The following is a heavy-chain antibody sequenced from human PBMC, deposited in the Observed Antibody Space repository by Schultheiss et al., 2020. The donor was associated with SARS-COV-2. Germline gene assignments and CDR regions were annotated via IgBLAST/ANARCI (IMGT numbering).Heavy chain of an antibody. J-gene: IGHJ5*02. V-gene: IGHV4-39*01. CDR2: IYYSGST. D-gene: IGHD1/OR15-1a*01. CDR1: GGSISNRNYY. CDR3: TRHVYTNNPDNWFDP. Sequence: SQTLSLTCSLSGGSISNRNYYWGWIRQPPGKGLEWIGSIYYSGSTYYNPSLESRVTISVDTSKNQFSLKLTSVTAADTAVYYCTRHVYTNNPDNWFDPWGQGTLVTVSS.